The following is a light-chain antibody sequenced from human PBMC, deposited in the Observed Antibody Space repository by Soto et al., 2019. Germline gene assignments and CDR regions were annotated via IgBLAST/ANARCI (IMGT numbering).Light chain of an antibody. CDR3: PAYGSRLSQWV. CDR2: GDN. J-gene: IGLJ3*02. V-gene: IGLV1-40*01. CDR1: SSNIGSYYD. Sequence: QSVLTQPPSVSGAPGQRVTIPCTGSSSNIGSYYDVHWYQQLPGTVPKLLIYGDNNRPSGVPDRFSGSKSGTSASLAITGLQAEDEGCYYRPAYGSRLSQWVFRGGTKLTVL.